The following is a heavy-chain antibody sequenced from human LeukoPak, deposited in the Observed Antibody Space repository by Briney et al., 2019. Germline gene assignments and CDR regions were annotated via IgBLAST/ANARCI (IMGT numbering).Heavy chain of an antibody. CDR2: ISGGDSNT. J-gene: IGHJ4*02. CDR3: AKETAVAARLIDY. V-gene: IGHV3-23*01. D-gene: IGHD6-6*01. CDR1: GFTFSNFA. Sequence: GGSLRLSCAASGFTFSNFAMTWVRQAPGKGLEWVPAISGGDSNTYYADSVKGRFTISRDNSQNTLYLQLNSLRADDTAVYYCAKETAVAARLIDYWGQGTLVTVSS.